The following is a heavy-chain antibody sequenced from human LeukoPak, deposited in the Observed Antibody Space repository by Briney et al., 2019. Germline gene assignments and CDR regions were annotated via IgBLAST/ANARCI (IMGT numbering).Heavy chain of an antibody. CDR2: VGTAGDT. Sequence: GGSLRLSCAASGFTFSNYGMHWVRQATGKGLEWVSSVGTAGDTDYPGSVKGRFTISRENAKNSLYLQMDSLRPEDTAVYYCARDQGYYDRDAFDIWGQGTMVTVSS. V-gene: IGHV3-13*01. J-gene: IGHJ3*02. CDR1: GFTFSNYG. CDR3: ARDQGYYDRDAFDI. D-gene: IGHD3-10*02.